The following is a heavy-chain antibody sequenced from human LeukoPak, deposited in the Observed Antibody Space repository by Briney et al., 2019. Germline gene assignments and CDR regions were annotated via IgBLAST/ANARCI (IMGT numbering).Heavy chain of an antibody. CDR2: ISSSSSSI. J-gene: IGHJ4*02. CDR3: ARELVTSSY. Sequence: GGSLRLSCAASGFTFSTYSMNWVRQAPGKGLEWVSSISSSSSSIYYADSVKGRFTISRDNAKDSLYLQTNSLRAEDTAVYYCARELVTSSYWGQGTLVTVSS. V-gene: IGHV3-21*01. D-gene: IGHD4-23*01. CDR1: GFTFSTYS.